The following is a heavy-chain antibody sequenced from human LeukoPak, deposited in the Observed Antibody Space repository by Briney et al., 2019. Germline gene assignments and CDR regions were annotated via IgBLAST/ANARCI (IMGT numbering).Heavy chain of an antibody. CDR3: ARSLYYYGSGSYVRT. D-gene: IGHD3-10*01. CDR1: GGSFSGYY. J-gene: IGHJ5*02. V-gene: IGHV4-34*01. Sequence: SETLSLTCAVYGGSFSGYYWSWIRQPPGKGLEWIGEINHSGSTNYIPSLKSRVTISVDTSKNQFSLKLSSVTAADTAVYYCARSLYYYGSGSYVRTWGQGTLVTVSS. CDR2: INHSGST.